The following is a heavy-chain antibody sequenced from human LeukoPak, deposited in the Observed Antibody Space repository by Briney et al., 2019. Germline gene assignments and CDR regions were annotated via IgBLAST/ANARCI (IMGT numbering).Heavy chain of an antibody. Sequence: GGSLRLSCAASGFTFSSYWMSWVRQAPGKGLEWVANIKQDGSEKYYVDSVKGRFTISRDNAKNSLYLQMNSLRAEDTAVYYCARDRPRGYSYGTVVVYWGQGTLVTVSS. CDR3: ARDRPRGYSYGTVVVY. CDR2: IKQDGSEK. D-gene: IGHD5-18*01. CDR1: GFTFSSYW. V-gene: IGHV3-7*01. J-gene: IGHJ4*02.